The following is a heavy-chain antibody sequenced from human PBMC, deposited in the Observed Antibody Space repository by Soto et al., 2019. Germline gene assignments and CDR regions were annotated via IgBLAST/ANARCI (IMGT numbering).Heavy chain of an antibody. V-gene: IGHV3-23*01. Sequence: EVQLLESGGGLVQPGGSLRLSCAASGFTFSSYAMSWVRQAPGKGLEWVSAISGIGGSTYSADSVKGRINISRDNSKTTLYLQMNSLRAEDTAVYYCASRGAYDILTGYYRVDYYYYGMDVWGQGTTVTVSS. CDR3: ASRGAYDILTGYYRVDYYYYGMDV. CDR2: ISGIGGST. D-gene: IGHD3-9*01. CDR1: GFTFSSYA. J-gene: IGHJ6*02.